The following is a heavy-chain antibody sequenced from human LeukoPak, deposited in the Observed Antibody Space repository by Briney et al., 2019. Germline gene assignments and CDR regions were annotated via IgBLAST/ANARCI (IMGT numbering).Heavy chain of an antibody. V-gene: IGHV3-69-1*01. CDR3: ARAYCSGGSCPYWYFDL. Sequence: GGSLRLSCAASGFTFSSYAMNWVRQAPGKGLEWVSYISSSNTIYYAGPVKGRFTISRDNAKNSLYLQMNSLRAEDAAVYYCARAYCSGGSCPYWYFDLWGRGTLVTVSS. CDR2: ISSSNTI. D-gene: IGHD2-15*01. CDR1: GFTFSSYA. J-gene: IGHJ2*01.